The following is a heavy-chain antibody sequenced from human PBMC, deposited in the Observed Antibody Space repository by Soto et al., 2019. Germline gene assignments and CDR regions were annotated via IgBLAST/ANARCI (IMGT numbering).Heavy chain of an antibody. V-gene: IGHV3-23*01. J-gene: IGHJ4*02. D-gene: IGHD2-8*01. CDR1: RFSFSSYE. Sequence: GGSLRLSCVASRFSFSSYEMSWVRQAAGKGLEWVSRVSLTGDRTNYAGSVKGRFTVSRDNFKNTLYLEMDSLRPEDTAIYYCARGGGYCTPTSCAIDSWGRGTPVTVSS. CDR3: ARGGGYCTPTSCAIDS. CDR2: VSLTGDRT.